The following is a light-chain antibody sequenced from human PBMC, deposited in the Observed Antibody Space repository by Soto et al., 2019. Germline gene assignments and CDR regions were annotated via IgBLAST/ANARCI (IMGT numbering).Light chain of an antibody. CDR1: QGISHY. Sequence: DIQLTQSPSSLSASVGDRVTITCRASQGISHYVSWYQRKPGKAPKLLIYAASTLQSGLPTRFSGSGSGTDFTLTISSLHPEDVATYCCQKYNFACFSFGPGTNVDIK. CDR3: QKYNFACFS. CDR2: AAS. J-gene: IGKJ3*01. V-gene: IGKV1-27*01.